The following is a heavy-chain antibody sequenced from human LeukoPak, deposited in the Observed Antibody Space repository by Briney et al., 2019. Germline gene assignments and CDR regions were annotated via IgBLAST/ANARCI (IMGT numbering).Heavy chain of an antibody. CDR1: GVSFNDYY. CDR2: INHSGYT. D-gene: IGHD4-17*01. J-gene: IGHJ4*02. V-gene: IGHV4-34*01. Sequence: SETLSLTCAVSGVSFNDYYWSWVRQTPGKGLEWIGEINHSGYTNDSPSLKSRVTLSIDTSRKRFSLNLRSVTVADTGIYYCTRMTTGHDYWGQGTLVTVSS. CDR3: TRMTTGHDY.